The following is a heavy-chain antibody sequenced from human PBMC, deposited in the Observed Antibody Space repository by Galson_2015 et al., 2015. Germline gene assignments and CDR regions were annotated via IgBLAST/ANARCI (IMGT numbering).Heavy chain of an antibody. V-gene: IGHV3-23*01. J-gene: IGHJ4*02. CDR2: ITASGGST. Sequence: SLRLARAVYGLAFSSYATSWARQAGGKGLEWVSLITASGGSTYYADSVKGRFTISRDNSKNSLYLQMSSLRAEDTAMYFCAKGGGVDFYYPFDYWGQGTLVTVSS. CDR1: GLAFSSYA. CDR3: AKGGGVDFYYPFDY. D-gene: IGHD3/OR15-3a*01.